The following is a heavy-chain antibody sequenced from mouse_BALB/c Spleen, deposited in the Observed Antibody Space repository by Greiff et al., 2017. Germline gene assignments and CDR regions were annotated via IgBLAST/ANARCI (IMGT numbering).Heavy chain of an antibody. CDR2: IYPGDGDT. J-gene: IGHJ3*01. D-gene: IGHD2-3*01. CDR1: GYAFSSYW. Sequence: QVQLQQSGAELVRPGSSVKISCKASGYAFSSYWMNWVKQRPGQGLEWIGQIYPGDGDTNYNGKFKGKATLTADKSSSTAYMQLSSLTSEDSAVYFCAIYDGYPWFAYWGQGTLVTVSA. CDR3: AIYDGYPWFAY. V-gene: IGHV1-80*01.